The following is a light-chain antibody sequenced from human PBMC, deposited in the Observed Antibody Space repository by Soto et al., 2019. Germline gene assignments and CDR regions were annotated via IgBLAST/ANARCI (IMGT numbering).Light chain of an antibody. V-gene: IGKV3-15*01. Sequence: ELVMTQSRPTVSVSPGARATLFRRASQNIGTNLPWYQHKPGQAPRLVIFAPSTRATGIAARFSGRGSGIDFTLTISRLEPEDFAAYYCQQYGNSTQTFGQGTKVDI. CDR1: QNIGTN. CDR3: QQYGNSTQT. J-gene: IGKJ1*01. CDR2: APS.